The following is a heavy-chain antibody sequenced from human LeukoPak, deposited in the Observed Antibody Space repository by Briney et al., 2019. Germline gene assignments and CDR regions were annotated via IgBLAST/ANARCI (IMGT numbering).Heavy chain of an antibody. CDR1: GFTFSSYA. D-gene: IGHD6-13*01. J-gene: IGHJ4*02. V-gene: IGHV3-23*01. CDR3: AKGPKYSSKAFDY. Sequence: QPGGSLRLSCAAPGFTFSSYAMSWVRQAPGKGLEWVSAISGSGGSTYYADSVKGRFTISRDNSKNTLYLQMNSLRAEDTAVYYCAKGPKYSSKAFDYWGQGTLVTVSS. CDR2: ISGSGGST.